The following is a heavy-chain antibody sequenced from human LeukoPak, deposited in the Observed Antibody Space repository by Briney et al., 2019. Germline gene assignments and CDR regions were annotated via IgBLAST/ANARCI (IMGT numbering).Heavy chain of an antibody. J-gene: IGHJ1*01. CDR1: GFTFSTYW. D-gene: IGHD3-22*01. Sequence: GGSLRLSCAASGFTFSTYWMHWVRQAPGKGLVWVSRIKSDGSTNCADSVRGRFTISRDNAKNTVSLQMNSLRPEDTGVYYCARAPSEIGGYYPEYFRHWGQGTLVTVSS. CDR3: ARAPSEIGGYYPEYFRH. CDR2: IKSDGST. V-gene: IGHV3-74*01.